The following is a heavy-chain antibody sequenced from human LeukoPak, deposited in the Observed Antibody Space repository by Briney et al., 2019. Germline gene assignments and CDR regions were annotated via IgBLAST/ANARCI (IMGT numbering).Heavy chain of an antibody. CDR3: TRGSIAYYYMDV. J-gene: IGHJ6*03. V-gene: IGHV4-59*01. Sequence: SETLSLTCTVSGGSISSYYWSWIRQPPGKGLEWIGNIYYSGSTNYNPSLKSRVSIFVDTSKNQFSLKLSSVTAADTAVYYCTRGSIAYYYMDVWGKGTTVTISS. D-gene: IGHD3-22*01. CDR2: IYYSGST. CDR1: GGSISSYY.